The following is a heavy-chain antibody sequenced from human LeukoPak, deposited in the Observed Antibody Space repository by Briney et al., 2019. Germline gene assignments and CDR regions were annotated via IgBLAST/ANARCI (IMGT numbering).Heavy chain of an antibody. CDR1: GGSISSGGYS. Sequence: SQTLSLTCAVSGGSISSGGYSWSWIRQPPGKGLEWIGYIYHSGSTYCNPSLRSRVTISLDRSKNQFSLELSSVTAADTAVYYCASLWCSGGSCFIEYWGQGTLVTVSS. CDR2: IYHSGST. V-gene: IGHV4-30-2*01. D-gene: IGHD2-15*01. CDR3: ASLWCSGGSCFIEY. J-gene: IGHJ4*02.